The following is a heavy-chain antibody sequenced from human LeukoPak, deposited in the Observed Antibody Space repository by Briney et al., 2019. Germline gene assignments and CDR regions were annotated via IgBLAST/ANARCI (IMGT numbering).Heavy chain of an antibody. V-gene: IGHV3-23*01. CDR1: GFAFSTFG. CDR3: AKDPISDYDSSGYPFYFDY. D-gene: IGHD3-22*01. Sequence: GGSLRLSCVASGFAFSTFGMSWFRQAPGRGPEWVSGTSETGGARYYADSVKGRFTISRDNSKNTLYLQMNSLRAEDTAVYYCAKDPISDYDSSGYPFYFDYWGQGTLVTVSS. CDR2: TSETGGAR. J-gene: IGHJ4*02.